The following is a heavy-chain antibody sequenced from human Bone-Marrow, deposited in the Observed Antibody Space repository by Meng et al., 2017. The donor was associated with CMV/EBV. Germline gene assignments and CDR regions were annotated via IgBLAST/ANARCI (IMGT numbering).Heavy chain of an antibody. CDR3: AISTKPKYYDFWSGYYTGGLDY. Sequence: ASVKVSCKASGYTFTSYGISWVRQAPGQGLEWMGWISAYNGNTNYAQKLQGRVTMTTDTSTSTAYMELSSLRSEDTAVYYCAISTKPKYYDFWSGYYTGGLDYWGQGTLVTVSS. CDR2: ISAYNGNT. CDR1: GYTFTSYG. V-gene: IGHV1-18*01. D-gene: IGHD3-3*01. J-gene: IGHJ4*02.